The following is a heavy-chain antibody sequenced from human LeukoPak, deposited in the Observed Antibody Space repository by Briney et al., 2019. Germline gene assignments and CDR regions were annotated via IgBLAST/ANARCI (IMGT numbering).Heavy chain of an antibody. CDR3: ARGLTSSSWYSVVY. CDR1: GGSFSGYY. Sequence: PSETLSLTCAVYGGSFSGYYWSWIRQPPGKGLEWMGEINHSGSTNYNPSLKSRVTISVDTSKNQFSLTLSAVTAADTAVYYCARGLTSSSWYSVVYWGQGTLVTVSS. V-gene: IGHV4-34*01. CDR2: INHSGST. D-gene: IGHD6-13*01. J-gene: IGHJ4*02.